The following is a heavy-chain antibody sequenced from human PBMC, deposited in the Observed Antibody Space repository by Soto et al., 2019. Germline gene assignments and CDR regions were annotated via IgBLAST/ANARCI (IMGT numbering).Heavy chain of an antibody. Sequence: QVQLQESGPGLVKPSETLSLTCTVSGGSISSYYWSWIRQPPGKGLEWIGYIYYSGSTNYNPSLKSRVTISVDTSKNQFSLKLSSVTAADTAVYYCAREGYSSRWYAWGAFEIWGQGTMVTVSS. CDR3: AREGYSSRWYAWGAFEI. J-gene: IGHJ3*02. D-gene: IGHD6-13*01. CDR2: IYYSGST. CDR1: GGSISSYY. V-gene: IGHV4-59*01.